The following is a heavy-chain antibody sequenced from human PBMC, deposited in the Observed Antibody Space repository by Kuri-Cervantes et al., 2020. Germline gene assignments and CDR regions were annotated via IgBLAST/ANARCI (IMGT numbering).Heavy chain of an antibody. V-gene: IGHV3-33*08. CDR2: IWYDGSDK. D-gene: IGHD3-9*01. CDR3: TTHPDYDILTGYYKYAFDI. J-gene: IGHJ3*02. Sequence: LSPACVVAGFTSSSYAMHWVRQAPGKGLEWVAVIWYDGSDKYYADSVKGRFTISRDNSKNTLYLQMNSPKTEDTAVYYCTTHPDYDILTGYYKYAFDIRGQGTMVTVSS. CDR1: GFTSSSYA.